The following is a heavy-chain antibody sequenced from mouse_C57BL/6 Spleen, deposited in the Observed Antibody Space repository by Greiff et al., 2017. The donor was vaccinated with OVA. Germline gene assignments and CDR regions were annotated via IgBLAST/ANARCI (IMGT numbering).Heavy chain of an antibody. CDR2: INPNNGGT. D-gene: IGHD2-2*01. V-gene: IGHV1-26*01. CDR1: GYTFTDYY. Sequence: EVQLQQSGPELVKPGASVKISCKASGYTFTDYYMNWVKQSHGKSLEWIGDINPNNGGTSYNQKFKGKDTLTVAQSSSSAYMELRSLPSEDSAVYYCARSSYGYDENFDDWGQGTTLTVSS. CDR3: ARSSYGYDENFDD. J-gene: IGHJ2*01.